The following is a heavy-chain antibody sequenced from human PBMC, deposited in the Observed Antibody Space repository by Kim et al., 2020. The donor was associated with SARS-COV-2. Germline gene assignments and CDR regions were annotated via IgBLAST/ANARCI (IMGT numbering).Heavy chain of an antibody. Sequence: GGSLRLSCAASGFTFSSYAMSWVRQAPGKGLEWVSAISGSGGSTYYADSVKGRFTISRDNSKNTLYLQMNSLRAEDTAVYYCAKKGYSGYYGDLNYFDYWGQGTLVTVSS. V-gene: IGHV3-23*01. D-gene: IGHD4-17*01. CDR1: GFTFSSYA. CDR2: ISGSGGST. CDR3: AKKGYSGYYGDLNYFDY. J-gene: IGHJ4*02.